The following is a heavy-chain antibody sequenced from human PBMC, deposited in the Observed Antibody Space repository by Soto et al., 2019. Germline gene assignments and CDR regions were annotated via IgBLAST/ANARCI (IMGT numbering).Heavy chain of an antibody. CDR3: AVDAIFGVVTSPYYYYGMDV. CDR2: IVVGSGNT. J-gene: IGHJ6*02. D-gene: IGHD3-3*01. CDR1: GFTFTSSA. V-gene: IGHV1-58*01. Sequence: SVKVSCKASGFTFTSSAVQWVRQARGQRLEWIGWIVVGSGNTNYAQKFQERVTITRDMSTSTAYMELSSLRSEDTAVYYCAVDAIFGVVTSPYYYYGMDVWGQGTTVTVSS.